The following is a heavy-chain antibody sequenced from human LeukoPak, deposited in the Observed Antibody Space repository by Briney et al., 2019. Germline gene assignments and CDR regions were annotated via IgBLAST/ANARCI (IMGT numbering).Heavy chain of an antibody. CDR3: AKGGIAVAGNDY. J-gene: IGHJ4*02. V-gene: IGHV3-53*01. CDR1: GFTVSSNY. Sequence: GGSLRLSCAASGFTVSSNYMSRVRQAPGKGLEWVSVIYSGGSTYYADSVKGRFTISRDNSKNTLYLQMNSLRAEDTAVYYCAKGGIAVAGNDYWGQGTLVTVSS. D-gene: IGHD6-19*01. CDR2: IYSGGST.